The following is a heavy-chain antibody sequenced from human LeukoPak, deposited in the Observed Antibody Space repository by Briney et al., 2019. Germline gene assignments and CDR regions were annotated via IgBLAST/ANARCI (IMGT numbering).Heavy chain of an antibody. D-gene: IGHD6-19*01. CDR2: IYTSGST. V-gene: IGHV4-61*09. CDR1: GGSISSGSYY. Sequence: PSQTLSLTCTVSGGSISSGSYYWSWIRQPAGKGLEWIGHIYTSGSTNYNPSLKSRVTISVDTSKSQFSLKLSSVTAADTALYYCARYSGWPGFDYWGQGTLVTVSS. J-gene: IGHJ4*02. CDR3: ARYSGWPGFDY.